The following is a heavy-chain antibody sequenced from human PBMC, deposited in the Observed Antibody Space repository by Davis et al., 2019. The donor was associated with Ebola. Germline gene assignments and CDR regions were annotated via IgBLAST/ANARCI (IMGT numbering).Heavy chain of an antibody. D-gene: IGHD2-21*02. CDR3: AITYCGGDCYYYYYYGMDV. V-gene: IGHV1-69*04. Sequence: SVKVSCKASAGTFSSYAISWVRQAPGQGLEWMGRIIPILGIANYAQKFQGRVTITADKSTSTAYMELSSLRSEDTAVYYCAITYCGGDCYYYYYYGMDVWGQGTTVTVSS. CDR1: AGTFSSYA. CDR2: IIPILGIA. J-gene: IGHJ6*02.